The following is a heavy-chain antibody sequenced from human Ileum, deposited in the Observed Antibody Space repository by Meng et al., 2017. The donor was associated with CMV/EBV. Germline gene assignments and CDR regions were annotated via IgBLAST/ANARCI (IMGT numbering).Heavy chain of an antibody. CDR1: GYTFTNYD. D-gene: IGHD3-3*01. V-gene: IGHV1-8*01. Sequence: ASVKVSCKTSGYTFTNYDINWVRQAAGQGLEWMGWMNPNIGNSGYAQNFQGRITMTRSTSITTAYMELSGLTSEDTAVYYCARGPFWSGHQPHYFDYWGQGTLVTVSS. J-gene: IGHJ4*02. CDR2: MNPNIGNS. CDR3: ARGPFWSGHQPHYFDY.